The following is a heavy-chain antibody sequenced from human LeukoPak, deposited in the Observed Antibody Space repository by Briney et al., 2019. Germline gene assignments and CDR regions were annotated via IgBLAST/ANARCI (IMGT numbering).Heavy chain of an antibody. V-gene: IGHV4-59*01. D-gene: IGHD6-13*01. CDR1: SGSISGYY. CDR3: ARSQQLIRTFDC. J-gene: IGHJ4*02. Sequence: SETLSLTCNVSSGSISGYYWTWLRQPPGKGLEWIGFIYYSGSTNYNPSLKSRVTMSVDTSKNQFSLKLSSVTAADTAVYYCARSQQLIRTFDCWGQGTLVTVSS. CDR2: IYYSGST.